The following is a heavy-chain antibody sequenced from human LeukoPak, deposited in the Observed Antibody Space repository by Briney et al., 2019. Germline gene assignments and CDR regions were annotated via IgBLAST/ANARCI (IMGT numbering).Heavy chain of an antibody. Sequence: GGSLRLSCAASGFTFSTYGMHWVRQAPGKRLEWVAVTWYDGSYKYYGDSVKGRFTISRDNSKNTLYLQMASLRVEDTAVYYCARQFDGSHPNAFDIWGQGTMVSVSS. CDR1: GFTFSTYG. J-gene: IGHJ3*02. CDR3: ARQFDGSHPNAFDI. V-gene: IGHV3-33*01. D-gene: IGHD1-26*01. CDR2: TWYDGSYK.